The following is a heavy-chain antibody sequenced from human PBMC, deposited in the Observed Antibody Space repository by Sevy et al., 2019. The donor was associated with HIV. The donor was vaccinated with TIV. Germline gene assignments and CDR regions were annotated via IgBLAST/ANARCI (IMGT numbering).Heavy chain of an antibody. CDR2: IKQDGTET. J-gene: IGHJ4*02. CDR1: GFIYSDYW. V-gene: IGHV3-7*01. CDR3: AFHEYRCKPVVLDY. D-gene: IGHD2-8*01. Sequence: GGSLRLSCAASGFIYSDYWMTWVRQAPGKGPEWVANIKQDGTETEYVDFVKGRFTISRDNAKKSVYLQMNSLRAEETGLYYCAFHEYRCKPVVLDYWGQGTLVTVSS.